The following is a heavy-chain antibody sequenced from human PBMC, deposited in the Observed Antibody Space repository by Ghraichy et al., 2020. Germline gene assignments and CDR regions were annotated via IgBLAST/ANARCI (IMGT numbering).Heavy chain of an antibody. J-gene: IGHJ2*01. CDR2: IDTAKRSTI. CDR1: GFPFSAYS. D-gene: IGHD2-21*02. CDR3: ARKGPSCGGDCYLDFDL. Sequence: GGSLRLSCVVSGFPFSAYSMNWVRQAPGKGLEWVAYIDTAKRSTIYYAGSVRGRFTISRDNGRNSLYLEMNSLRDEDTAVYYCARKGPSCGGDCYLDFDLWGRGTLVTVSS. V-gene: IGHV3-48*02.